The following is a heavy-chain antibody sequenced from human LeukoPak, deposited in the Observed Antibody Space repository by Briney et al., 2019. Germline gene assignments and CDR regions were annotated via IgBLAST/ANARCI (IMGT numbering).Heavy chain of an antibody. V-gene: IGHV4-59*01. CDR1: GGPLSTYT. CDR2: IYHGGTT. D-gene: IGHD3-10*01. J-gene: IGHJ4*02. CDR3: ARDTSVGSGMQY. Sequence: TETLSLTCSVSGGPLSTYTWSWVRQSPGKGLEWIGYIYHGGTTNYSPSLKSRATISAHTARNQFSLRLRSVTAADTAIYYCARDTSVGSGMQYWGQGTLKSVSS.